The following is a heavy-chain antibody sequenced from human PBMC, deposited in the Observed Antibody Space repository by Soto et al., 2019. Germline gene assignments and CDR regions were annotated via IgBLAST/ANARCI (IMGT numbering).Heavy chain of an antibody. V-gene: IGHV3-23*01. Sequence: EVPLLESGGGLVQPGGSLRLSCAASGFTFSSYAMTCVRQAPGGRLEGVSAINVDGATTYYADSVKGRFAISRDNPKSTLYLKMSSLRVEDTALYYCAKDVGGSYADYFDYWGQGALVTVSS. J-gene: IGHJ4*02. CDR3: AKDVGGSYADYFDY. D-gene: IGHD6-19*01. CDR2: INVDGATT. CDR1: GFTFSSYA.